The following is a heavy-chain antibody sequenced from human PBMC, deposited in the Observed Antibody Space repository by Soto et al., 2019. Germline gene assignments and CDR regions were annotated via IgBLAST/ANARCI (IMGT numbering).Heavy chain of an antibody. CDR3: ARDLQPPNSDSGGDY. V-gene: IGHV3-21*01. CDR2: ISSSSSYI. D-gene: IGHD1-1*01. Sequence: GGLQSLPCAAAGFTFSAFSMNWIRQTPGKGLQWVSSISSSSSYIFYADSVKGRFTISRDNAKNSLYPQMNSLRAEDTAVYYCARDLQPPNSDSGGDYWGQGPLVTVSS. J-gene: IGHJ4*02. CDR1: GFTFSAFS.